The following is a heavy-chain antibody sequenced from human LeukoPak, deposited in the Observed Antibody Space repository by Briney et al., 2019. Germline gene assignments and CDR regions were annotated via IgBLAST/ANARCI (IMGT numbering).Heavy chain of an antibody. Sequence: ASVKLSCKASGYTFAIYYIHWVRQAPGQGLEWMGIINPSGGSTSYAQKFQGRVTMTRDTSTSTVYMELSSLRSEDTAVYYCARAKTLFDYWGQGTLVTVSS. CDR3: ARAKTLFDY. D-gene: IGHD2/OR15-2a*01. CDR2: INPSGGST. CDR1: GYTFAIYY. V-gene: IGHV1-46*01. J-gene: IGHJ4*02.